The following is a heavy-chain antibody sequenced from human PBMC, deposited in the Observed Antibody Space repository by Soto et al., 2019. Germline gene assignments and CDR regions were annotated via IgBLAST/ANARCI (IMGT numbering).Heavy chain of an antibody. CDR3: ARDAQYKQQSLLDWYFDL. CDR2: IIPIFGTA. J-gene: IGHJ2*01. Sequence: GASVRVSCKASGGTFSSYAISWVRQAPGQGLEWMGGIIPIFGTANYAQKFQGRVTITADKSTSTAYMELSSLRSEDTAVYYCARDAQYKQQSLLDWYFDLWGRGTLVTVSS. V-gene: IGHV1-69*06. CDR1: GGTFSSYA. D-gene: IGHD1-20*01.